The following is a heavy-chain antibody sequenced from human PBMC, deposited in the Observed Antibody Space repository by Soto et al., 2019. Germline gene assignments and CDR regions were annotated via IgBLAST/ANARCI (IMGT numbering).Heavy chain of an antibody. V-gene: IGHV4-31*03. J-gene: IGHJ5*02. CDR2: IYYSGST. CDR1: GGSISSGGYY. CDR3: ARGITMIHDWFDP. D-gene: IGHD3-22*01. Sequence: SETLSLTCTVSGGSISSGGYYWSWIRQHPGKGLEWIGYIYYSGSTYYNPSLKSRVTISVDTSKNQFSLKLSSVTAADTAVYYCARGITMIHDWFDPWGQGTLVTVSS.